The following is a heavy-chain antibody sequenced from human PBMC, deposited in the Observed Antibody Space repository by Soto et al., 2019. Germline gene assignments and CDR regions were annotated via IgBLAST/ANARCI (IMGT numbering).Heavy chain of an antibody. J-gene: IGHJ5*02. Sequence: ASVKVSCKASGYSFTNNDVSWVRQATGQGLEWMGWMNPGRGDTGYAQKFQGRVTMTRDISIATAYMELSRLRSDDTAIYYCALTETFGSLDRFDPSGQVSLVTVSS. V-gene: IGHV1-8*01. CDR1: GYSFTNND. CDR3: ALTETFGSLDRFDP. CDR2: MNPGRGDT. D-gene: IGHD3-16*01.